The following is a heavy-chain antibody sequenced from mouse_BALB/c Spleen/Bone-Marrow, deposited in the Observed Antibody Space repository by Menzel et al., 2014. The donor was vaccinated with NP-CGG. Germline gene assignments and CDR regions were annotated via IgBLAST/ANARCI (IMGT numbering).Heavy chain of an antibody. V-gene: IGHV1-9*01. CDR3: ARAYYVNYDAMDY. Sequence: VKLVESGAELMKPGASMKISCKATGYTFSGYWIEWVKQRPGHGLEWIGEILPGSGSTNYNERFKGKATFTADTSSNTAYMQLSSLTSEDSAVYYCARAYYVNYDAMDYWGQGTSVTVSS. D-gene: IGHD2-10*01. CDR1: GYTFSGYW. J-gene: IGHJ4*01. CDR2: ILPGSGST.